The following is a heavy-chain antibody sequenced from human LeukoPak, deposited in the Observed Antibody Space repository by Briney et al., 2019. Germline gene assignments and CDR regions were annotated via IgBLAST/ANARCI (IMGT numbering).Heavy chain of an antibody. CDR1: GFTFSSYA. CDR3: AKESLVATIRDYYYGMGV. Sequence: GGSLRLSCAASGFTFSSYAMNWVRQAPGKGLEWVSAISGSDGSTYYADSVKGRFTISRDNSKNTLYLQMNSLRAEDTAVYYCAKESLVATIRDYYYGMGVWGQGTTVTVSS. V-gene: IGHV3-23*01. J-gene: IGHJ6*02. D-gene: IGHD5-12*01. CDR2: ISGSDGST.